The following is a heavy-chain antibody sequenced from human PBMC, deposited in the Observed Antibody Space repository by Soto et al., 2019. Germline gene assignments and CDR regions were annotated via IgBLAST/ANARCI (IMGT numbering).Heavy chain of an antibody. CDR3: ARRYCTNGVCYTNYYYYTDV. Sequence: EVQLLESGGGLVQPGGSLRLSCAASGFTFSTYAMSWVRQAPGKGLEWVSTITTSGGNTYYADSVQGRFTISRDNSKNMLYLQMNSLRAEDTAVYYCARRYCTNGVCYTNYYYYTDVWGKGTTVTVSS. J-gene: IGHJ6*03. CDR1: GFTFSTYA. V-gene: IGHV3-23*01. CDR2: ITTSGGNT. D-gene: IGHD2-8*01.